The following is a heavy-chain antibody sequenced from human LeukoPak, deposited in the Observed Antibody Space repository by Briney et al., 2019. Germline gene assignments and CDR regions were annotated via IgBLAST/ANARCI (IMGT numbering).Heavy chain of an antibody. D-gene: IGHD3-10*01. CDR2: IGTAGDT. V-gene: IGHV3-13*01. CDR3: ARATRSYGSGSSFDY. J-gene: IGHJ4*02. CDR1: GFTFSSYD. Sequence: GGSLRLSCAASGFTFSSYDMHWVRQATGKGLEWVSAIGTAGDTYYPGSVKGRFTISRENAKNSLYLQMNSLRAGDTAVYYCARATRSYGSGSSFDYWGQGTLVTVSS.